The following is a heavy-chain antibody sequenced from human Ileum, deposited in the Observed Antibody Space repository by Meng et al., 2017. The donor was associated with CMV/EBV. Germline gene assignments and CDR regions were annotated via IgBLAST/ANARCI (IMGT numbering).Heavy chain of an antibody. Sequence: YTFTSYYMNWVRQAPGQGLEWMGIVNPSGGSTSYAQKFQGRVTMTRDTSTSIVYMELSSLRSADTAVYYCARVQRYDFWGGYYTFDYWGQGTLVTVSS. CDR3: ARVQRYDFWGGYYTFDY. CDR1: YTFTSYY. CDR2: VNPSGGST. J-gene: IGHJ4*02. V-gene: IGHV1-46*01. D-gene: IGHD3-3*01.